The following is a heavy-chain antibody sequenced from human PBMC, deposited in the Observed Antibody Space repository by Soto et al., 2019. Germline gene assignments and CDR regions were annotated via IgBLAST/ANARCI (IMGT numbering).Heavy chain of an antibody. J-gene: IGHJ5*02. CDR1: GFTFSSYN. CDR3: ARETTYDILTASYGNCFDP. Sequence: EVQLVESGGGLVKPGGSLRLSCAASGFTFSSYNMNWVRQAPGKGLEWVSSISSSSTYIYYADSVKGRFTISRDNAKNSLYLQMNSLRAEDTAVYYCARETTYDILTASYGNCFDPWGQGTLVTVSS. D-gene: IGHD3-9*01. CDR2: ISSSSTYI. V-gene: IGHV3-21*01.